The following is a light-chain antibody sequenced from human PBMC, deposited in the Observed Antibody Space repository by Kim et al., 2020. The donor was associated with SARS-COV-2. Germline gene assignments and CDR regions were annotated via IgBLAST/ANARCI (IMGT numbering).Light chain of an antibody. V-gene: IGKV3-11*01. Sequence: IVFTQSPDTLSLSPGERGTISCRASQNIGSYLAWYQQKPGQAPRHLLYDISNRATGIPTRFSGSGSGTHFTLTISSLAPEDFAVYYCQHSSNWTTNFGGGTKVHIK. CDR2: DIS. CDR3: QHSSNWTTN. CDR1: QNIGSY. J-gene: IGKJ4*01.